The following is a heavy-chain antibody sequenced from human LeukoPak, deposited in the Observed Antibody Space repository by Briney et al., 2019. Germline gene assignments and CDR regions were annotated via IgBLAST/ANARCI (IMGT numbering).Heavy chain of an antibody. Sequence: SETLSLTCTVSGGSISNYYWSWIRQPPGKGLEWIGYIYYSGSTNYNPSLKSRVTISLDTSKNQFSLKLSSVTAADTAVYYCARQFEFWGQGTLVTVSS. V-gene: IGHV4-59*01. J-gene: IGHJ4*02. CDR2: IYYSGST. D-gene: IGHD5-24*01. CDR3: ARQFEF. CDR1: GGSISNYY.